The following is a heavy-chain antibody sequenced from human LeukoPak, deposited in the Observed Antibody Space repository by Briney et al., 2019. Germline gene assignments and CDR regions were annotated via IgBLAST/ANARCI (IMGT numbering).Heavy chain of an antibody. Sequence: PSETLSLTCTVSGGSISSSSYYWAWIRQPPGKGLECIGSIYYSGSTYYNPSLKSRVTISVDTSKNQFSLKLSSVTAADTAVYYCARQADCGGDCYPYYFDYWGQETLGTVSS. J-gene: IGHJ4*02. V-gene: IGHV4-39*01. CDR2: IYYSGST. CDR1: GGSISSSSYY. CDR3: ARQADCGGDCYPYYFDY. D-gene: IGHD2-21*02.